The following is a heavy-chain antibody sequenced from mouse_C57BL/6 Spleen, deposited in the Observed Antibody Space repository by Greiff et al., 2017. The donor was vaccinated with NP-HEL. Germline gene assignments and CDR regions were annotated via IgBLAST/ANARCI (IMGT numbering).Heavy chain of an antibody. D-gene: IGHD2-2*01. CDR2: IHPNSGST. V-gene: IGHV1-64*01. CDR1: GYTFTSYW. CDR3: ATYGYEFAY. Sequence: VQLQQPGAELVKPGASVKLSCKASGYTFTSYWMHWVKQRPGQGLEWIGMIHPNSGSTNYNEKFKSKATLTVDKSSSTAYMQLSSLTSEDSAVYYCATYGYEFAYWGQGTLVTVSA. J-gene: IGHJ3*01.